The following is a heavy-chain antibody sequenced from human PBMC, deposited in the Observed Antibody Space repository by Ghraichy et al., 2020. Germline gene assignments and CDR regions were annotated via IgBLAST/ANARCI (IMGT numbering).Heavy chain of an antibody. CDR2: IIPIFGTA. V-gene: IGHV1-69*13. D-gene: IGHD3-9*01. CDR1: GGTFSSYA. J-gene: IGHJ6*02. Sequence: SVKVSCKASGGTFSSYAISWVRQAPGQGLEWMGGIIPIFGTANYAQKFQGRVTITADESTSTAYMELSSLRSEDTAVYYCARGLTYYDILTGYRFYYYYGMDVWGQGTTVTVSS. CDR3: ARGLTYYDILTGYRFYYYYGMDV.